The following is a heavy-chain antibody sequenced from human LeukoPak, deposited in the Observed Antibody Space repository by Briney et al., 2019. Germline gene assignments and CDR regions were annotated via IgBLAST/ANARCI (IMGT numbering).Heavy chain of an antibody. CDR1: GFSFSDYY. V-gene: IGHV3-66*04. Sequence: PGGSLRLSCAASGFSFSDYYMSWVRQAPEKGLEWVSVIYSGGNTYYADSVKGRFSISRDNSKNTLYLQMNSLRAEDTAVYYCARHLDDFWSGYHFDYWGQGTLVTVSS. J-gene: IGHJ4*02. CDR3: ARHLDDFWSGYHFDY. CDR2: IYSGGNT. D-gene: IGHD3-3*01.